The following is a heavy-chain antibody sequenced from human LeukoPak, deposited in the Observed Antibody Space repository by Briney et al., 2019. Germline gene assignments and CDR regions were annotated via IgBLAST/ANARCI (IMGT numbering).Heavy chain of an antibody. V-gene: IGHV3-21*06. D-gene: IGHD1-1*01. CDR3: ARYTGTTGTSYHYYGVDV. J-gene: IGHJ6*02. Sequence: VKGRFTISRDNAKSSLYLQMNSLRAEDTAVYYCARYTGTTGTSYHYYGVDVWGQGTTVTVSS.